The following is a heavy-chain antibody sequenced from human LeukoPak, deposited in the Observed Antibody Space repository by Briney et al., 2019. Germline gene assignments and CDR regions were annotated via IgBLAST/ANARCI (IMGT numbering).Heavy chain of an antibody. Sequence: SETLSLTCTVSGGSLSSSSYYWGWIRQPPGKGLEWIGSIYSSGSTYYNPSLKSRVTISVDTSKNQFSLKLSSVTAADTAVYYCASLFDSSSWYFDYWGQGTLVTVSS. CDR3: ASLFDSSSWYFDY. CDR1: GGSLSSSSYY. D-gene: IGHD6-13*01. J-gene: IGHJ4*02. V-gene: IGHV4-39*01. CDR2: IYSSGST.